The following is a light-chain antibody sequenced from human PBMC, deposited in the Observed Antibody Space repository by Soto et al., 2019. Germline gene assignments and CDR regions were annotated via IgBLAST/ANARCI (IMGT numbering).Light chain of an antibody. V-gene: IGKV1-39*01. CDR2: KAS. CDR3: QQSYSTPKT. CDR1: QSISSW. J-gene: IGKJ1*01. Sequence: DIQLTQSPSSLSASVVDRITITFRASQSISSWLSWYQQKPGKAPKLLIYKASSLESGVPSRFSGSGSGTDFTLTISSLQPEDFATYYCQQSYSTPKTFGQGTKVDIK.